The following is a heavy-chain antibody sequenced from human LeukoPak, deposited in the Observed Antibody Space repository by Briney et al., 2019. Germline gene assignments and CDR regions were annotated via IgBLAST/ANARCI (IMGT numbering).Heavy chain of an antibody. CDR1: GFTFSSYG. J-gene: IGHJ4*02. CDR3: AKDHLPYYDILTGYYTSPDY. Sequence: GGSLRLSCAASGFTFSSYGMHWVRQAPGKGLEWVGVISYDGSNKYYADSVKGRFTISRDNSKNTLYLQMNSLRAEDTAVYYCAKDHLPYYDILTGYYTSPDYWGQGTLVTVSS. CDR2: ISYDGSNK. V-gene: IGHV3-30*18. D-gene: IGHD3-9*01.